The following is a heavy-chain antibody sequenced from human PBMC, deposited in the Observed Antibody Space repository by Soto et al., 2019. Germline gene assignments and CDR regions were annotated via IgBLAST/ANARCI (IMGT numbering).Heavy chain of an antibody. CDR1: GGSFSGYY. CDR2: INHSGST. Sequence: PSETLSLTCAVYGGSFSGYYWSLIRQPPGKGLEWIGEINHSGSTNYNPSLKSRVTISVDTSKNQFSLKLSSVTAADTAVYYCARGGYYDYIWGSYRPIDYWGQGTLVTVSS. CDR3: ARGGYYDYIWGSYRPIDY. V-gene: IGHV4-34*01. D-gene: IGHD3-16*02. J-gene: IGHJ4*02.